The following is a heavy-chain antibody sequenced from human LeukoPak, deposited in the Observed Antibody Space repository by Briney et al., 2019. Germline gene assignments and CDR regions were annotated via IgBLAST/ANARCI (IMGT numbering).Heavy chain of an antibody. J-gene: IGHJ4*02. D-gene: IGHD2-21*02. CDR3: ARESIPIVVVTAMSIGTRPFDY. Sequence: SVTVSCTASGGTFSSYAISWVRQAPGQGLEWMGGIIPIFGTANYAQKFQGRVTITADESTSTAYMELSSLRSEDTAVYYCARESIPIVVVTAMSIGTRPFDYWGQGTLVTVSS. CDR1: GGTFSSYA. CDR2: IIPIFGTA. V-gene: IGHV1-69*13.